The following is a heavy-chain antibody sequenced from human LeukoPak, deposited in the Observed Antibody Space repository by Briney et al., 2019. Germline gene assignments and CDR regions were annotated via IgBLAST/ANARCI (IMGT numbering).Heavy chain of an antibody. CDR2: IRAYSTAI. CDR3: ASPLGPPPGY. Sequence: GGSLRLSCVASGFSFSYYNMNWVRQAPGKGLEWIAHIRAYSTAIYYADSVKGRFTVSRDDANNALYLQMNSLKDEDTALYFCASPLGPPPGYWGQGTLVTVSS. CDR1: GFSFSYYN. V-gene: IGHV3-48*02. J-gene: IGHJ4*02.